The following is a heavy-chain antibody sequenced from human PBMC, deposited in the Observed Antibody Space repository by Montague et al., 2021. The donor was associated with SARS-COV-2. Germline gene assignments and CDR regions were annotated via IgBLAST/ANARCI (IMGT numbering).Heavy chain of an antibody. CDR2: ISYDGSNK. V-gene: IGHV3-30*18. J-gene: IGHJ6*02. D-gene: IGHD6-19*01. CDR1: GFTFSSYG. Sequence: SLRLSCAASGFTFSSYGMHWVRQAPGKGLEWVAVISYDGSNKYYADSVKGRFTISRDNSKNTLYLQMNSLRAEDTAVYYCAKDGQPQWLVPIYYYYYGMDVWGQGTTVTVSS. CDR3: AKDGQPQWLVPIYYYYYGMDV.